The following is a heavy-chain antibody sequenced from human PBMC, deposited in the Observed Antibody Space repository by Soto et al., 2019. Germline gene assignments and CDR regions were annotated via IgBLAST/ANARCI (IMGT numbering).Heavy chain of an antibody. CDR2: ISGSDDST. D-gene: IGHD6-6*01. J-gene: IGHJ4*02. CDR3: AKRSSSSTFDH. V-gene: IGHV3-23*01. Sequence: EVQLLESGGGLVQPGASLRLSCAASGFTFSSYAMSWVRQAPGKGLEWVSVISGSDDSTYYADSVKGRFTISRDNSKNTLYLQMNSLRAEDTAVYYCAKRSSSSTFDHWGQGTLVTVSS. CDR1: GFTFSSYA.